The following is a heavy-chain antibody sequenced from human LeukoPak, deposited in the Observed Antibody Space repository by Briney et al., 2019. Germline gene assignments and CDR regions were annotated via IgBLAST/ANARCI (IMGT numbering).Heavy chain of an antibody. CDR1: GFTFSSYG. V-gene: IGHV3-33*01. D-gene: IGHD6-13*01. Sequence: QPGRSLRLSCAASGFTFSSYGMHWVRQAPGKGLEWVAVIWYDGSNKYYADSVKGRFTISRDNSKNTLYLQMNSLRAEDTAVYYCGIHSRSWYFQHWGQGTLVTVSS. CDR3: GIHSRSWYFQH. CDR2: IWYDGSNK. J-gene: IGHJ1*01.